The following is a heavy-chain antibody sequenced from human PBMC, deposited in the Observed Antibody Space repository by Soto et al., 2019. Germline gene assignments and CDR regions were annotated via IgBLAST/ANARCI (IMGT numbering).Heavy chain of an antibody. CDR3: ARQRLSMIRGGFAP. CDR2: IDRRGNT. J-gene: IGHJ5*02. CDR1: GGSLSDHS. D-gene: IGHD3-10*01. V-gene: IGHV4-34*02. Sequence: QVQLQQWGAGLLRPSETLSLACTLYGGSLSDHSWSWIRQSPGGELEWIGEIDRRGNTNYSPSFNSRVNISVDSSKNELSXXXXXXXXTDXALYFCARQRLSMIRGGFAPWGQGT.